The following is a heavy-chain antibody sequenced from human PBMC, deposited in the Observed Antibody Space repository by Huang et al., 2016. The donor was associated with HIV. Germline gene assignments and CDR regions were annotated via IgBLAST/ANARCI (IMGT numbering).Heavy chain of an antibody. V-gene: IGHV4-34*01. J-gene: IGHJ4*02. Sequence: QVQLQQWGAGLLKPSATLSLTCAFYGGSFSGYYWSWIRQPPGKGLEWIGEINHSGSTNYNPSLKIRVTISVDTSKNQFSLKLSSVTAADTAVYYCARILMYYNSSGYGFDYWGQGTLVTVSS. CDR1: GGSFSGYY. CDR3: ARILMYYNSSGYGFDY. D-gene: IGHD3-22*01. CDR2: INHSGST.